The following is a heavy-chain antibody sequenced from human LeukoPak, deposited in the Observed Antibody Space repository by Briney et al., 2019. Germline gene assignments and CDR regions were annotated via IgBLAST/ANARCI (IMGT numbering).Heavy chain of an antibody. CDR2: IYTSGST. J-gene: IGHJ4*02. V-gene: IGHV4-61*02. CDR1: GGSISSGSYY. Sequence: SETLSVTCTVSGGSISSGSYYWSWIRQPAGKALEWIGRIYTSGSTNYNPSLKSRVTISVDTSKNQFSLKLSSVTAADTAVYYCARGDYYDSSTLAYFDYWGQGTLVTVSS. CDR3: ARGDYYDSSTLAYFDY. D-gene: IGHD3-22*01.